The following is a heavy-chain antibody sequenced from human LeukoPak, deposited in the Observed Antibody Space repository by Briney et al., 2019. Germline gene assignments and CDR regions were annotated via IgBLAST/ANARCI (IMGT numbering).Heavy chain of an antibody. J-gene: IGHJ6*02. Sequence: GASVKVSCKASGYTFTSYGISWVRQAPGQGLEWMGWISAYNGNTNYAQKLQGRVTTTTDTSTSTAYMELRSLRSDDTAVYYCARVTGILWFGELSPSPYYYYGMDVWGQGTTVTVSS. D-gene: IGHD3-10*01. CDR3: ARVTGILWFGELSPSPYYYYGMDV. CDR1: GYTFTSYG. CDR2: ISAYNGNT. V-gene: IGHV1-18*01.